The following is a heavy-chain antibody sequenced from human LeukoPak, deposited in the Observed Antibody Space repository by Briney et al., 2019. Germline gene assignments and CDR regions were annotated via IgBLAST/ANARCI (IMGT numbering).Heavy chain of an antibody. CDR2: ISGIGATT. J-gene: IGHJ4*02. Sequence: GGSLRLSCAASGFTFISYGMSWVRQAPGKGLQWFSSISGIGATTYYADSVKGRFTISRDNSKNTLYLQMDSLRAEDTAVYYCAAYGSGSQCFDYWGQGTLVTVSS. V-gene: IGHV3-23*01. CDR1: GFTFISYG. D-gene: IGHD3-10*01. CDR3: AAYGSGSQCFDY.